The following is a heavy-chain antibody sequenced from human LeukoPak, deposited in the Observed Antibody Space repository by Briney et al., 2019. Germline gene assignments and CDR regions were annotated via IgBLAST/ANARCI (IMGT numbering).Heavy chain of an antibody. CDR1: GFTFSSYW. J-gene: IGHJ4*02. D-gene: IGHD3-10*01. CDR2: ISSDGSST. V-gene: IGHV3-74*01. Sequence: GGSLRLSCAASGFTFSSYWMHWVRQAPGKGLVWVSRISSDGSSTSYADPVKGRFTISRDNAKNTLYLQMNSLRAEDTAVYYCARGRVLLWFGEFWGQGTLVTVSS. CDR3: ARGRVLLWFGEF.